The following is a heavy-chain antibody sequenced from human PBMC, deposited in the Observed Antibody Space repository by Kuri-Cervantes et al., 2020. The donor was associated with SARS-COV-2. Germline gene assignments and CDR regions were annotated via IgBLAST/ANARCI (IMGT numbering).Heavy chain of an antibody. CDR3: AREAVAGSNWFDP. CDR2: IGTAGDT. J-gene: IGHJ5*02. Sequence: GESLKISCAASGFTFSSYDMHWVRRATGKGLEWVSAIGTAGDTYYPGSVKGRFTISRENAKNSLYLQMNSLRAGDTAVYYCAREAVAGSNWFDPWGQGTLVTVSS. D-gene: IGHD6-19*01. V-gene: IGHV3-13*04. CDR1: GFTFSSYD.